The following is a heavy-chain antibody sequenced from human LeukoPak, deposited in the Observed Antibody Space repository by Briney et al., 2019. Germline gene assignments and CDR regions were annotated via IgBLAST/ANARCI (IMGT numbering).Heavy chain of an antibody. CDR2: IYYNGRT. CDR3: ARSRIFYYYGMDV. V-gene: IGHV4-30-4*01. Sequence: PSETLSLTCTVSGVSSSSGDYYWSWIRQPPGRGLDWIGYIYYNGRTYHNPSLKSRVTISVDTSKNQFSLKLSSVTAADTAVYSCARSRIFYYYGMDVWGQGSTVTVSS. J-gene: IGHJ6*02. CDR1: GVSSSSGDYY. D-gene: IGHD3-3*02.